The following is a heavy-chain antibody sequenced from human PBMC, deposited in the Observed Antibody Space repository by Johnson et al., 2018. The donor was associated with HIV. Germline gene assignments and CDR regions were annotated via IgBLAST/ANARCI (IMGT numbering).Heavy chain of an antibody. V-gene: IGHV3-48*04. J-gene: IGHJ3*01. D-gene: IGHD3-22*01. Sequence: VQLVESGGGVVQPGRSLRLSCAASGFTFSGYAMHWVRQAPGKGLEWVAYISSSGGTIYYADSVKGRFSISRDNAKNSLYLQMNSLRAEATAVYYCARVRGYWYSFVVWGQGTMFTVSS. CDR1: GFTFSGYA. CDR3: ARVRGYWYSFVV. CDR2: ISSSGGTI.